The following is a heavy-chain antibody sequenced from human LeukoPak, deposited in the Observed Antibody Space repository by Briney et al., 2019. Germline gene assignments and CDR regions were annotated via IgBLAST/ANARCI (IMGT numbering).Heavy chain of an antibody. Sequence: GGSLRLSCAASGFTFSSYSMNWVRQAPGKGLEWVSYISSSSSTIYYADSVKGRFTISRDNAKSSLYLQMNSLRAEDTAVYYCARDGGIAAAGNYYYGMDVWGQGTTVTVSS. CDR3: ARDGGIAAAGNYYYGMDV. V-gene: IGHV3-48*04. CDR2: ISSSSSTI. D-gene: IGHD6-13*01. CDR1: GFTFSSYS. J-gene: IGHJ6*02.